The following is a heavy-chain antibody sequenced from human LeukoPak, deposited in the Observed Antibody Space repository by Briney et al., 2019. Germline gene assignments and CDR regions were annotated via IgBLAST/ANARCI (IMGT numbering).Heavy chain of an antibody. CDR1: GGSISSYY. Sequence: PSETLSLTCTVSGGSISSYYWSWIRQPPGKGLEWIGYIYYSGSTNYNPSLKSRVTISVDTSKNQFSLKLSSVTAADTAVYYCASARIVPYPWLGDWGQGTLVTVSS. CDR2: IYYSGST. CDR3: ASARIVPYPWLGD. D-gene: IGHD3-16*01. V-gene: IGHV4-59*01. J-gene: IGHJ4*02.